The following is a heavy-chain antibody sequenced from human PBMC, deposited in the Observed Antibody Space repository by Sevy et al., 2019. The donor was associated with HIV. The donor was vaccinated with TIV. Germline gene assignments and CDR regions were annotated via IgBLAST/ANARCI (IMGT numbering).Heavy chain of an antibody. Sequence: GGSLRLSCAASGFTFSSYGMHWVRQAPGKGLEWVAVIWYAGSNKYYADSVKGQYTISRDNSKNTLYLQMNSLRAEDTAVYYCARGRLGYSSGVQYFQYWGQGTLVTVSS. V-gene: IGHV3-33*01. CDR2: IWYAGSNK. D-gene: IGHD6-19*01. CDR3: ARGRLGYSSGVQYFQY. CDR1: GFTFSSYG. J-gene: IGHJ1*01.